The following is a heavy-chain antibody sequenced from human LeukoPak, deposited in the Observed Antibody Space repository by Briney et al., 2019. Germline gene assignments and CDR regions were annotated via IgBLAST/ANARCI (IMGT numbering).Heavy chain of an antibody. CDR1: GYTFTGYY. J-gene: IGHJ4*02. CDR3: ATLAPGVRQYDY. Sequence: ASVKGSCKASGYTFTGYYMHWVRQAPGQGLEWMGWINPNSGGTNYAQKFQGRVTMTRDTSISTAYMELSRLRSDDTAVYYCATLAPGVRQYDYWGQGTLVTVSS. D-gene: IGHD3-10*01. V-gene: IGHV1-2*02. CDR2: INPNSGGT.